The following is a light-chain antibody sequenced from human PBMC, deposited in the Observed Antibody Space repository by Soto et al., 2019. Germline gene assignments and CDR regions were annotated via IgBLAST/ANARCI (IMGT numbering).Light chain of an antibody. Sequence: EIVMTQSPDSLAVSLGERATLNCKSSQSILKTSNGMNYIARYQQKPGQPPKRLIYWASTRESGVPDRFSGSGSGTDFTLTISSLQAEDVAVYYCQHYFTTPITFGGGTKVEIK. V-gene: IGKV4-1*01. CDR1: QSILKTSNGMNY. J-gene: IGKJ4*01. CDR3: QHYFTTPIT. CDR2: WAS.